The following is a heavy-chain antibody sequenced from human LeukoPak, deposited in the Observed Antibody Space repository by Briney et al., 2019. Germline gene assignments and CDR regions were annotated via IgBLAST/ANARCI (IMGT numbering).Heavy chain of an antibody. Sequence: RPSETLSLTCAVSGGSISSTGYCWAWIRQPPGKGLEWIGTIYYSGSTYHNTSLKSRIIMSVDTSRNQFSLKLSSVDAADTAVYYCAKAGVRYFDSSGLYAFDFWGQGTTVTVSS. D-gene: IGHD3-22*01. CDR1: GGSISSTGYC. J-gene: IGHJ3*01. CDR3: AKAGVRYFDSSGLYAFDF. V-gene: IGHV4-39*01. CDR2: IYYSGST.